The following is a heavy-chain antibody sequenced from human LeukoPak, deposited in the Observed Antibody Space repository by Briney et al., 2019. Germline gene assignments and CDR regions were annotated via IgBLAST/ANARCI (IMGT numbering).Heavy chain of an antibody. D-gene: IGHD3-9*01. CDR1: GYTFTGYY. CDR2: INPNSGGT. V-gene: IGHV1-2*02. Sequence: GASVKVSCKASGYTFTGYYMHWVRQAPGQGLEWMGWINPNSGGTNYAQKFQGRVTMTRDTSISTACMELSRLRSDDTAVYYCARGREYYDILTGYYWFDPWGQGTLVTVSS. CDR3: ARGREYYDILTGYYWFDP. J-gene: IGHJ5*02.